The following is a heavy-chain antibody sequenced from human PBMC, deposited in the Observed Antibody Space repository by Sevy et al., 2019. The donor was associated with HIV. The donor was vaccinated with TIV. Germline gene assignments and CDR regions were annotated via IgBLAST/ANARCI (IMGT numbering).Heavy chain of an antibody. J-gene: IGHJ4*02. CDR3: TTSYSGSWDFDY. V-gene: IGHV3-15*01. CDR1: GFTFSNAW. D-gene: IGHD1-26*01. CDR2: IKSKTDGGTT. Sequence: GGSLRLSCAAPGFTFSNAWMSWVRQAPGKGLEWVGRIKSKTDGGTTDYAAPVKGRFTISRDDSKNTLYLQMNSLKTEDTAVYYCTTSYSGSWDFDYWGQGTLVTVSS.